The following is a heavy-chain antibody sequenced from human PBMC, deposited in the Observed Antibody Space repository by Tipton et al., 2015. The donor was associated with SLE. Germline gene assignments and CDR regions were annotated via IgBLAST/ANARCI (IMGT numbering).Heavy chain of an antibody. CDR1: GDSISSSSYY. CDR3: ARGGPRWLRNAGIGY. Sequence: TLSLTCTVSGDSISSSSYYWSWIRQPAGKGLEWIGYIYTSGSTNYNPSLKSRVTISVDTSKNQFSLKLSSVTAADTAVYYCARGGPRWLRNAGIGYWGQGTLVTVSS. J-gene: IGHJ4*02. D-gene: IGHD5-24*01. V-gene: IGHV4-61*09. CDR2: IYTSGST.